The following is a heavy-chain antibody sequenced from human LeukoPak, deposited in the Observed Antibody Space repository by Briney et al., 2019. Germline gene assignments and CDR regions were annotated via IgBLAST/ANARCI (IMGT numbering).Heavy chain of an antibody. V-gene: IGHV5-51*01. J-gene: IGHJ5*02. CDR2: IYPGDSDN. D-gene: IGHD6-13*01. Sequence: GESLKISCKGSGYSFTGYWIGWVRQMPGKGLEWMGIIYPGDSDNRYSPSFQGQVTISADKSISTAYLQWSSLKASDTAMYYCARQILYSSSWYYWFDPWGQGTLVTVSS. CDR3: ARQILYSSSWYYWFDP. CDR1: GYSFTGYW.